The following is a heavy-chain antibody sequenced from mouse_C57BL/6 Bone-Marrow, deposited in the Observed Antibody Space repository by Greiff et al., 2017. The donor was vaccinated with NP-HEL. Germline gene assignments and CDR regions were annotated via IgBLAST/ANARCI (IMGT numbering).Heavy chain of an antibody. CDR1: GYTFTSYG. CDR2: IYPRSGNT. D-gene: IGHD1-1*01. Sequence: VQLQQSGAELARPGASVKLSCKASGYTFTSYGISWVKQRTGQGLEWIGEIYPRSGNTYYNEKFKGKATLTADKSSSKAYMELRSLTSEDSAVYFCATFYYGSFYYAMDYWGQGTSVTVSS. CDR3: ATFYYGSFYYAMDY. J-gene: IGHJ4*01. V-gene: IGHV1-81*01.